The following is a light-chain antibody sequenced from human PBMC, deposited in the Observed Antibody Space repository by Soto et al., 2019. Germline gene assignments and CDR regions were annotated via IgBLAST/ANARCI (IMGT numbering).Light chain of an antibody. CDR3: QPYGSSPRT. CDR2: GAY. J-gene: IGKJ1*01. Sequence: EIVWTQSAGTLSLSPGERSTRSGMASQSVSSSYLAWYQQKPGQAPRLLIYGAYSRATGITDRFSGSGSGTDFTITISRLEPEDFAVYYCQPYGSSPRTVGQGTKVEIK. CDR1: QSVSSSY. V-gene: IGKV3-20*01.